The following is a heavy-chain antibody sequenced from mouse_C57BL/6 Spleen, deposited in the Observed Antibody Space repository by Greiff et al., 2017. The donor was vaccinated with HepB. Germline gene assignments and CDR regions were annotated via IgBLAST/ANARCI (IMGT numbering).Heavy chain of an antibody. CDR3: ARSGGDYYGSSPAWFAY. Sequence: EVQLQQSGPELVKPGASVKISCKASGYTFTDYYMNWVKQSHGKSLEWIGDINPNNGGTSYNQKFKGKATLTVDKSSSTAYMELRSLTSEDSAVYYCARSGGDYYGSSPAWFAYWGQGTLVTVSA. CDR2: INPNNGGT. CDR1: GYTFTDYY. D-gene: IGHD1-1*01. J-gene: IGHJ3*01. V-gene: IGHV1-26*01.